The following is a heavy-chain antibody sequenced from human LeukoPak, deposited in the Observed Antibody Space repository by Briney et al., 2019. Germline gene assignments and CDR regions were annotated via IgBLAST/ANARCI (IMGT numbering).Heavy chain of an antibody. CDR2: INPGVGST. J-gene: IGHJ4*02. CDR3: AAPGASGFVGNFWSGPLDF. CDR1: GYTFTSHY. V-gene: IGHV1-46*01. D-gene: IGHD3-3*01. Sequence: GASVKVSCRASGYTFTSHYMHWMRQAPAQGLEWMGVINPGVGSTSYPQKFQGRVTMSRDTSTSTVYMELSSLKSEDTAVYYCAAPGASGFVGNFWSGPLDFWGRGALVTVSS.